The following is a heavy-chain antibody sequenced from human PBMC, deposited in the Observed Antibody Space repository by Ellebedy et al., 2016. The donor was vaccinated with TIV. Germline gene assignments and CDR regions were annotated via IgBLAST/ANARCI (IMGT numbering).Heavy chain of an antibody. Sequence: SETLSLXXSVSGGSISPYYWHWFRQPPGKGLEWIGYISYSGSTNYNPSLKSRVTISVDTSKNQFSLKVSSVTAADTAVYYCASVAQWGDPFDLWGQGTMVTVSS. D-gene: IGHD1-26*01. CDR2: ISYSGST. V-gene: IGHV4-59*01. CDR3: ASVAQWGDPFDL. CDR1: GGSISPYY. J-gene: IGHJ3*01.